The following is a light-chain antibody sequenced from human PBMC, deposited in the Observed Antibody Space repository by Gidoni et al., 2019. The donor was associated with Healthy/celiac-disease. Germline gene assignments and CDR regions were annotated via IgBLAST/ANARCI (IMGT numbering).Light chain of an antibody. J-gene: IGKJ4*01. Sequence: DIQMTQSPSSLSASVGDRVTITCQASQDISNYLHWYQQKPGKAPKLLIYDASNLETGVPSRFSGSGSGTDFTFTISSLQPEDIATYYCQQYDNLPWTFGGGTKVEIK. V-gene: IGKV1-33*01. CDR2: DAS. CDR1: QDISNY. CDR3: QQYDNLPWT.